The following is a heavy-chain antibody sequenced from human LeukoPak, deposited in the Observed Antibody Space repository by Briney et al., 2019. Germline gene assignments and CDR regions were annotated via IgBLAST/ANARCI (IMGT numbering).Heavy chain of an antibody. CDR1: GFTFSSYS. CDR3: ARGQRDYGGTFDY. Sequence: PGGSLRLSCAASGFTFSSYSMTWVRQAPGKGLEWVSSISSSSSYIYYADSVKGRFTISRDNAKNSLYLQMNSLRAEDTAVYYCARGQRDYGGTFDYWGQGTLVTVSS. V-gene: IGHV3-21*01. J-gene: IGHJ4*02. D-gene: IGHD4-23*01. CDR2: ISSSSSYI.